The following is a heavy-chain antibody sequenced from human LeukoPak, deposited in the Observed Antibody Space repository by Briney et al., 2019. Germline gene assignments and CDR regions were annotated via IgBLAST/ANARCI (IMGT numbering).Heavy chain of an antibody. J-gene: IGHJ4*02. CDR1: GFTFDDYA. Sequence: GGSLRLSCAASGFTFDDYARHWVRQAPGKGLEWVSLISGDGGSTYYADSVKGRFTISRDNSKNSLYLQMNSLRTEDTALYYCAKDIPYTNWGWLANWGQGTLVTVSS. V-gene: IGHV3-43*02. D-gene: IGHD6-19*01. CDR2: ISGDGGST. CDR3: AKDIPYTNWGWLAN.